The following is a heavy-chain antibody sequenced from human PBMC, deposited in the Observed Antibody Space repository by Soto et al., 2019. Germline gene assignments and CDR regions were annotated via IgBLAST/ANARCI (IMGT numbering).Heavy chain of an antibody. CDR3: ATRSSICGDLVDY. J-gene: IGHJ4*02. CDR2: ISYSGST. Sequence: SETLSLTCTVSGVSVSRYYWSWIRQSPGNGLELLGYISYSGSTNYNPSLKSRVTMSVGTSKNQFSLELRSMTAADTAVYFCATRSSICGDLVDYWGQGILVTVSS. V-gene: IGHV4-59*02. CDR1: GVSVSRYY. D-gene: IGHD4-17*01.